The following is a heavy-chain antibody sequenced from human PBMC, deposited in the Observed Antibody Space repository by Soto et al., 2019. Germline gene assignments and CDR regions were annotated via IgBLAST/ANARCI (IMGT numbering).Heavy chain of an antibody. CDR3: ARGHIPVYGPVPDYFDS. J-gene: IGHJ4*02. CDR1: GGSLRGSY. Sequence: QVHLQQWGAGLLKPSETQSLICGVYGGSLRGSYWSWIRQPPGKALEWLGKVTHSGSTTFNPSLKSRVSVSVDTSDNQFSLKLTSVTAADTAVYYCARGHIPVYGPVPDYFDSWGQGTLVTVSS. D-gene: IGHD2-21*01. CDR2: VTHSGST. V-gene: IGHV4-34*02.